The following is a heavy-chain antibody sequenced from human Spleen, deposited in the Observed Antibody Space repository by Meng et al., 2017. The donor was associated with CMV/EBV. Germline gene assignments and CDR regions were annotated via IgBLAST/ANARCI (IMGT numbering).Heavy chain of an antibody. D-gene: IGHD2-2*01. J-gene: IGHJ6*02. CDR3: ARDRVVVPAAFVGYYGMDV. V-gene: IGHV3-48*04. CDR2: ISSSSSTI. CDR1: GFTFSSYN. Sequence: GGSLRLSCAASGFTFSSYNMNWVRQAPGTGLEWVSYISSSSSTIYYADSVKGRFTISRDNAKNSLYLQMNSLRAEDTAVYYCARDRVVVPAAFVGYYGMDVWGQGTTVTVSS.